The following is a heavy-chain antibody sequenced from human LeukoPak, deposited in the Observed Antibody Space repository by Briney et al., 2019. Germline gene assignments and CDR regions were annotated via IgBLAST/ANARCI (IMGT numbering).Heavy chain of an antibody. D-gene: IGHD6-13*01. CDR3: AKEASSYSSWYYPDAFDF. V-gene: IGHV3-23*01. Sequence: VGSLRLSCAASGFTFSSYAMSWVRQAPGKGLEWVSAISGSSGGTYYADSVKGRFTISRDNFRNTLYLQVNSLRAEDTAIFYCAKEASSYSSWYYPDAFDFWGRGTMVTVSS. CDR1: GFTFSSYA. J-gene: IGHJ3*01. CDR2: ISGSSGGT.